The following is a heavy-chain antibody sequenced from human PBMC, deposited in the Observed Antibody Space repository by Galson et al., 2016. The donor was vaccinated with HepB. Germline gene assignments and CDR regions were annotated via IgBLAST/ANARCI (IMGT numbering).Heavy chain of an antibody. CDR1: GFTFSKYA. J-gene: IGHJ3*02. Sequence: SLRLSCAASGFTFSKYALHRVRQAPGKGLEWVAVISTNGISQNYEDSVTGRFTVYRDNSKNTVDLQMNSLRPEDTAVYYCAKDQGILRHFDWLTYDAFDMWGQGTMVTVSS. CDR2: ISTNGISQ. V-gene: IGHV3-30*18. CDR3: AKDQGILRHFDWLTYDAFDM. D-gene: IGHD3-9*01.